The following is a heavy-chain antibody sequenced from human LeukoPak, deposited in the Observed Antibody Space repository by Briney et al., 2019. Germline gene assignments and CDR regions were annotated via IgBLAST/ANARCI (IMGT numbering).Heavy chain of an antibody. CDR2: MNPVSGNA. D-gene: IGHD6-13*01. V-gene: IGHV1-8*02. CDR1: GYTFTSYY. CDR3: ARAPMGAAALY. J-gene: IGHJ4*02. Sequence: ASVKVSCKASGYTFTSYYMHWVRQAPGQGLEWMGWMNPVSGNAGSAQKFQGRVTLTRDTSISTAYMELSSLRSDDTAFYYCARAPMGAAALYWGQGTLVTVSS.